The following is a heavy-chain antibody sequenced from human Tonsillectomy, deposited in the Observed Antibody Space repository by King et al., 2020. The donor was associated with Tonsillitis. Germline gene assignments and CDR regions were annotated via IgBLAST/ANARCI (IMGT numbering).Heavy chain of an antibody. J-gene: IGHJ4*02. CDR1: GITFSSFA. D-gene: IGHD3-16*01. V-gene: IGHV3-23*01. CDR2: ISASGGNT. CDR3: AKSFAAYTYYFDY. Sequence: VQLLESGGGLVQPGGSLRVSCVASGITFSSFAMSWVRQAPGKGLEWVSSISASGGNTYFADSVKGRFTISRDNSKNTLYLQMSSLRAEDTAVYYCAKSFAAYTYYFDYWGQGTLVAVSS.